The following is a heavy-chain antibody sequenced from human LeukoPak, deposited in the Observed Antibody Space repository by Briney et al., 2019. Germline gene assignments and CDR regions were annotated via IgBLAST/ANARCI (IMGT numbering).Heavy chain of an antibody. CDR1: GFTFSGSA. Sequence: GGSLRPSCAASGFTFSGSAMHWVRQASGKGLEWVGRIRSKANSYATAYAASVKGRFTISRDDSKNTAYLQMNSLKTEDTAVYYCTRHAGYDSSGYYTGYWGQGTLVTVSS. J-gene: IGHJ4*02. D-gene: IGHD3-22*01. CDR3: TRHAGYDSSGYYTGY. CDR2: IRSKANSYAT. V-gene: IGHV3-73*01.